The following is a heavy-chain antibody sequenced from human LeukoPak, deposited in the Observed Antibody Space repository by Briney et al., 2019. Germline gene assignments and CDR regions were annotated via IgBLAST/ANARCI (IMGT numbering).Heavy chain of an antibody. D-gene: IGHD6-19*01. J-gene: IGHJ4*02. Sequence: SETLSLTCTVSGGSISSYYWSWIRQPPGKGLEWIGYIYYSGSTNHNPSLKSRVTISVDTSKNQFSLKLSSVTAADTAVYHCATTQQWLAFDYWGQGILVTVSS. CDR2: IYYSGST. V-gene: IGHV4-59*01. CDR3: ATTQQWLAFDY. CDR1: GGSISSYY.